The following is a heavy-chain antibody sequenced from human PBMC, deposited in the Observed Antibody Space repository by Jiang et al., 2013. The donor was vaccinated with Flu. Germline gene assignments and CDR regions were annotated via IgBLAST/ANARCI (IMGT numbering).Heavy chain of an antibody. J-gene: IGHJ4*02. CDR3: ARHLPSYYGSGSYDY. CDR2: IYPGDSDT. V-gene: IGHV5-51*01. Sequence: WMGIIYPGDSDTRYSPSFQGQVTISADKSISTAYLQWSSLKASDTAMYYCARHLPSYYGSGSYDYWGQGTLVTVSS. D-gene: IGHD3-10*01.